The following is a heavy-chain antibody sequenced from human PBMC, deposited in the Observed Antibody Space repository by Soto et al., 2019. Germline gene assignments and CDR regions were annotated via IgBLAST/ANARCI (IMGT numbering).Heavy chain of an antibody. CDR2: ISGGADGA. CDR3: AKEDDTWTNGHFDI. Sequence: EVQLLESGGGLVQPGGSLRLSCAASGFTFNSCDMSWVRQAPGKGLEWVAGISGGADGAYYADSVKGRFTISRDNSKNTLYVYMNNLRREDTAIYYCAKEDDTWTNGHFDIWGQGTVVTVSS. V-gene: IGHV3-23*01. D-gene: IGHD2-8*01. J-gene: IGHJ3*02. CDR1: GFTFNSCD.